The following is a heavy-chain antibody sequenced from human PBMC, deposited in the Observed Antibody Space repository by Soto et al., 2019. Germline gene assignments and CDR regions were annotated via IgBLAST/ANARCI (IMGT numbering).Heavy chain of an antibody. CDR3: ARSYHLDYSGRIFDS. V-gene: IGHV4-59*08. CDR1: GGSISSYY. CDR2: IYYSGST. Sequence: SETLSLTCTVSGGSISSYYWSWIRQPPGKGLEWIGYIYYSGSTNYNPSLKSRVTISVDTSKNQFSLKLSSVTAADTAVYYCARSYHLDYSGRIFDSWGQGTLVTVSS. D-gene: IGHD3-10*01. J-gene: IGHJ4*02.